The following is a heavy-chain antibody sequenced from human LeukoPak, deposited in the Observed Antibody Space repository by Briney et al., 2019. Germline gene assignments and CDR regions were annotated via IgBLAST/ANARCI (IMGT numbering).Heavy chain of an antibody. J-gene: IGHJ4*02. CDR3: ARAGKERNVLRYFDWSSSPAYYFDY. D-gene: IGHD3-9*01. V-gene: IGHV4-59*01. Sequence: SETLSLTCTASGGSISSYYWSWIRQPPGKGLEWIGYIYYSGSTNYNPSLKSRVTISVDTSKNQFSLKLSSVTAADTAVYYCARAGKERNVLRYFDWSSSPAYYFDYWGQGTLVTVSS. CDR2: IYYSGST. CDR1: GGSISSYY.